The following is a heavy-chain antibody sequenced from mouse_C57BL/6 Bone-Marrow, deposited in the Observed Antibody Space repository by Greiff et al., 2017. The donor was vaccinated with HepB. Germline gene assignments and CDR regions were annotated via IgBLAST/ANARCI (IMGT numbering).Heavy chain of an antibody. V-gene: IGHV1-72*01. CDR2: IDPNSGGT. Sequence: QVQLQQPGAELVKPGASVKLSCKASGYTFTSYWMHWVKQRPGRGLEWIGRIDPNSGGTKYNEKFKSKATLTVDKPSSTAYMQLSSLTSEDSAVYDCARSRGPYRYYGPYYFDYWGQGTTLTVSS. CDR3: ARSRGPYRYYGPYYFDY. J-gene: IGHJ2*01. D-gene: IGHD1-2*01. CDR1: GYTFTSYW.